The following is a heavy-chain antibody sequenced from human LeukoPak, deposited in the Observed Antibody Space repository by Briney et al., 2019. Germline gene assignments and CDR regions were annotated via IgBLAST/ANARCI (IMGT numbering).Heavy chain of an antibody. CDR2: ISGSGGST. Sequence: GGSLRLSCAASGFTFSSYAMSWVRQAPGKGLEWVSAISGSGGSTYYADSVKGRFTISRDNSKNTLYLQMNSLRAEDAAVYYCAKDQVVRGYYYGMDVWGQGTTVTVSS. CDR1: GFTFSSYA. V-gene: IGHV3-23*01. CDR3: AKDQVVRGYYYGMDV. D-gene: IGHD3-10*01. J-gene: IGHJ6*02.